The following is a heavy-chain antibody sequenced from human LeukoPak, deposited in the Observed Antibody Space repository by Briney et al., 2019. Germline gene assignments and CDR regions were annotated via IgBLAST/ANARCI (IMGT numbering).Heavy chain of an antibody. CDR2: ISYDGSNK. CDR3: AKLVDSSGYYSYDAFDI. V-gene: IGHV3-30*18. D-gene: IGHD3-22*01. Sequence: GGSLRLSCAASGFTFSSYGMHWVRPAPGKWLEWVAVISYDGSNKYYADSVKGRFTISRDNSKNTLYLQMNSLRAEDTAVYYCAKLVDSSGYYSYDAFDIWGQGTMVTVSS. J-gene: IGHJ3*02. CDR1: GFTFSSYG.